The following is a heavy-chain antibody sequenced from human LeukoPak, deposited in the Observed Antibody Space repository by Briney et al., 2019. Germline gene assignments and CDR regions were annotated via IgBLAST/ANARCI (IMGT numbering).Heavy chain of an antibody. Sequence: GGSLRLSCAASGFTFSSYWMHWVRQAPGKGLVWVSRINSDGGSTSYADSVKGRFTISRDNAKNTLYLQMNSLRAEDTAVYYCARSAEPYDSSGYQDYWGQGTLVTVSS. CDR2: INSDGGST. CDR3: ARSAEPYDSSGYQDY. D-gene: IGHD3-22*01. V-gene: IGHV3-74*01. CDR1: GFTFSSYW. J-gene: IGHJ4*02.